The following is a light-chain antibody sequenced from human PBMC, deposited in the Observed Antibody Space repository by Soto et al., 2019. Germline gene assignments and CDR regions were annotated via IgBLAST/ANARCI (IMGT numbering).Light chain of an antibody. Sequence: DIQMTQSPSSLSASVGDRVTITCQASQDISYYLNWYQQKPGKAPKILIYDASVLEAGVPSRFSGGGSGTHFTLTISSLQAEDVAAYYCQQFDNRPLTFGGGTKVDIK. CDR2: DAS. V-gene: IGKV1-33*01. CDR1: QDISYY. CDR3: QQFDNRPLT. J-gene: IGKJ4*01.